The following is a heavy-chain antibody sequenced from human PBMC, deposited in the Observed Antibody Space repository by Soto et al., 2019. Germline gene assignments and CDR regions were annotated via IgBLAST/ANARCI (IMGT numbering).Heavy chain of an antibody. CDR2: INPDGSEK. CDR1: GFTFSSVW. Sequence: VGSLRLSYAASGFTFSSVWMDWVRQAPGKGLEWVANINPDGSEKHYVDSVKGRFTISRDNAKNSLYLQMSSLTAEDSALYYCSRSLDSWGQGTRVTVSS. V-gene: IGHV3-7*01. CDR3: SRSLDS. J-gene: IGHJ4*02.